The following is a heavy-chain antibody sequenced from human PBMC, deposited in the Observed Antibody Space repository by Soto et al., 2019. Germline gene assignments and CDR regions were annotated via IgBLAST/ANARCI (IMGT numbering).Heavy chain of an antibody. J-gene: IGHJ4*02. CDR3: ARSKNYYDQSRFDY. CDR2: IYHSGST. Sequence: PSETLSLTCAVSGGSISSSNWWSWVRQPPGKGLEWIGEIYHSGSTNYNPSLKSRVTISVDKSKNQFSLKLSSVTAADTAVYYCARSKNYYDQSRFDYWGQGTLVTVSS. CDR1: GGSISSSNW. D-gene: IGHD3-22*01. V-gene: IGHV4-4*02.